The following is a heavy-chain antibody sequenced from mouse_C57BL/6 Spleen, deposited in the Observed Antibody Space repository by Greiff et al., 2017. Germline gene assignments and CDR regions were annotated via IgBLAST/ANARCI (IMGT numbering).Heavy chain of an antibody. V-gene: IGHV1-81*01. D-gene: IGHD2-2*01. CDR3: ARWDGYDDGENY. J-gene: IGHJ2*01. CDR1: GYTFTSYG. Sequence: VQVVESGAELARPGASVKLSCKASGYTFTSYGISWVKQRTGQGLEWIGEIYPRSGNTYYNEKFKGKATLTADKSSSTAYMELRSLTSEDSAVYFCARWDGYDDGENYWGQGTTLTVSS. CDR2: IYPRSGNT.